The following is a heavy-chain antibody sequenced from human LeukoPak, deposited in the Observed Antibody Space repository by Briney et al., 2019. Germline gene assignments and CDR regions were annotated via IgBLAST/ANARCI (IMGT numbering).Heavy chain of an antibody. CDR3: VRDRYYDSSGFFDY. D-gene: IGHD3-22*01. V-gene: IGHV3-64*01. J-gene: IGHJ4*02. Sequence: PGGSLRLSCAASGFXFSSYAIHWVRQAPGKGLEYVSSINNNGGRTYYANSVKGRFTISRDNSENTMFLQVGSLRPDDMGVCYCVRDRYYDSSGFFDYWGQGTLVTVSS. CDR2: INNNGGRT. CDR1: GFXFSSYA.